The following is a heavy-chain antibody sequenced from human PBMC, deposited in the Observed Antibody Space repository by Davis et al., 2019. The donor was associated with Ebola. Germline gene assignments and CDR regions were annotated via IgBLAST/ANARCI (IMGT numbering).Heavy chain of an antibody. CDR2: MNSNSGDT. CDR1: RYTFRKSD. Sequence: ASVTVSRMASRYTFRKSDINWVRRATAQGLDWMGLMNSNSGDTGYAQKFQGRVTMSRNTSINTAYMELRSLRSEDTAVYYCERLHMIQGVSGKGFEVWGQGTTVTVSS. J-gene: IGHJ6*02. CDR3: ERLHMIQGVSGKGFEV. D-gene: IGHD3-10*01. V-gene: IGHV1-8*01.